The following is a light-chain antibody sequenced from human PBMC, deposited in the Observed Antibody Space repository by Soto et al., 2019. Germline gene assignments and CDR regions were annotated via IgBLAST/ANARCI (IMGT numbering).Light chain of an antibody. J-gene: IGKJ2*01. V-gene: IGKV1-33*01. CDR3: QQYDNLPS. CDR2: DAS. CDR1: QDISNY. Sequence: DIQMTQSPSSLSASVGDRVTITCQASQDISNYLNWYQQKPGKAPKLLIYDASNLETGVPSRFSGSGSVKDFTYTISSLQPEDSSTYYCQQYDNLPSVGQGTKLEIK.